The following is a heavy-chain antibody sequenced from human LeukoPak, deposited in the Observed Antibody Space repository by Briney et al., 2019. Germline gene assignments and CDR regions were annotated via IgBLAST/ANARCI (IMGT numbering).Heavy chain of an antibody. CDR1: GGSISSGSYY. V-gene: IGHV4-61*02. D-gene: IGHD3-22*01. CDR3: ARELYDSSAYYLYFDY. CDR2: IYTSGST. J-gene: IGHJ4*02. Sequence: SETLSLTCTVSGGSISSGSYYWSWIRQPAGKGLEWIGRIYTSGSTNYNPSLKSRVTISVDTSKNQFSLKLSSVTAADTAVYYCARELYDSSAYYLYFDYWGQGTLVTVSS.